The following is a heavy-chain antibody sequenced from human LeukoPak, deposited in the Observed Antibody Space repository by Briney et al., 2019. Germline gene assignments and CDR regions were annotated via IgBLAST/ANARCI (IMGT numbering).Heavy chain of an antibody. Sequence: SETLSLTCTVSGGSISSYYWSWIRQPPGKGLEWIGYIYYSGSTNYNPSLKSRVTISVDTSKNQFSLKLGSVTAADTAVYYCARESLGEFDYWGQGTLVTVSS. D-gene: IGHD3-16*01. CDR1: GGSISSYY. CDR3: ARESLGEFDY. J-gene: IGHJ4*02. CDR2: IYYSGST. V-gene: IGHV4-59*01.